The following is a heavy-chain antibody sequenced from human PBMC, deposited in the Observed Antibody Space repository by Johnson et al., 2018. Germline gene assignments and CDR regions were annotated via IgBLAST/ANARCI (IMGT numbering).Heavy chain of an antibody. CDR2: ISGSSSI. CDR3: ARDRSSGWYLTNYGMDV. D-gene: IGHD6-19*01. V-gene: IGHV3-69-1*01. CDR1: GFTFSDYY. J-gene: IGHJ6*02. Sequence: VQLVQSGGGLVKPGGSLRLSCAASGFTFSDYYMSWIRPAPGKGLEWLSSISGSSSIYYADSVRGRFTIPRENAKNLMDLQMNSLRDEDTAVYYCARDRSSGWYLTNYGMDVWGQGTTVTVSS.